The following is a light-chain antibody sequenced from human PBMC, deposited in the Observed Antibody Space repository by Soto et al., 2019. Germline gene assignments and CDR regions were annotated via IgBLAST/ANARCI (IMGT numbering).Light chain of an antibody. J-gene: IGKJ2*01. CDR3: QQYRSSPPLYT. V-gene: IGKV3-20*01. CDR2: GAS. CDR1: QSVSSSY. Sequence: EIVLTQSPGTLSLSPGERATISCRASQSVSSSYLTWYQQKPGQAPRLLIYGASSRATGIPDRFSGSGSGTDFTLTISRLEPVDFAVYYCQQYRSSPPLYTFGQGTKLEIK.